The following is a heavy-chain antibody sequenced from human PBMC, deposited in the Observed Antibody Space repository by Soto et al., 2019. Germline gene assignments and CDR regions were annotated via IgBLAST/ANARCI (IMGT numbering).Heavy chain of an antibody. CDR1: GYTFTSYY. Sequence: QVQLVQSGAEVKKPGASVKVSCKASGYTFTSYYMHWVRQAPGQGLEWMGIINPSGGSTSYAQKFQGRVTMTRDTSTSTVYMELSSLRSEDTAVYYCARRGFFKQWLTRDPQYYYYYYGMDVWGQGTTVTVSS. J-gene: IGHJ6*02. CDR3: ARRGFFKQWLTRDPQYYYYYYGMDV. CDR2: INPSGGST. V-gene: IGHV1-46*01. D-gene: IGHD6-19*01.